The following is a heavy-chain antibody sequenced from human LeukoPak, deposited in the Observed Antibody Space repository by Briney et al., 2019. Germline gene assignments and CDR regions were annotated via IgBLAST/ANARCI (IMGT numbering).Heavy chain of an antibody. CDR3: ARDLGHYYGSGSYFDY. V-gene: IGHV3-21*01. J-gene: IGHJ4*02. CDR2: ISSSSSYI. CDR1: GFTFSSYS. Sequence: KPGGSLRLSCAASGFTFSSYSMNWVRQAPGKGLEWVSSISSSSSYIYYADSVKGRFTISRDNAKNSLYLQMNSLRAEDTAVYYCARDLGHYYGSGSYFDYWGQGTLVTVSS. D-gene: IGHD3-10*01.